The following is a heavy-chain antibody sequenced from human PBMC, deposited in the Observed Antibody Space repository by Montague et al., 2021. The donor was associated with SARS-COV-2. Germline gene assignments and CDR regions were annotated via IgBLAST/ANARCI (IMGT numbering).Heavy chain of an antibody. Sequence: SETLSLTCTVSGDSISSFYWSWFRQPPGKGLEWIGYISDSGSTNYNPSLTGRVTMSVDTSKNQFSLKVNSVTAADTAVYYCARHYSATLPAVYWGQGTLVTVSS. CDR2: ISDSGST. CDR1: GDSISSFY. D-gene: IGHD2-15*01. CDR3: ARHYSATLPAVY. V-gene: IGHV4-59*08. J-gene: IGHJ4*02.